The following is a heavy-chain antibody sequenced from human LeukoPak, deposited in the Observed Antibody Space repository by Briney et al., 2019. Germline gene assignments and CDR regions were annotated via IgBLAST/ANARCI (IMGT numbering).Heavy chain of an antibody. D-gene: IGHD1-26*01. CDR3: ARDPASGSYFRFDAFDI. J-gene: IGHJ3*02. Sequence: GGSLRLSCTASGFTLSSYEMSWIRQAPGKGLEWVSSIDYSGGSTYYADSVKGRFTISRDNSKNTLYLQMNSLRAEDTAVYYCARDPASGSYFRFDAFDIWGQGTMVTVSS. CDR1: GFTLSSYE. CDR2: IDYSGGST. V-gene: IGHV3-23*01.